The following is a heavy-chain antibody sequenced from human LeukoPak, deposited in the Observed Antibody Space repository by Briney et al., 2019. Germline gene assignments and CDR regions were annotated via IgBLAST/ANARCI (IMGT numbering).Heavy chain of an antibody. CDR1: GGSISSSSYY. V-gene: IGHV4-39*01. J-gene: IGHJ4*02. Sequence: PSETLSLTCTVSGGSISSSSYYWGWIRQPPGTGLEWIGSIYYSGSTYYNPSLKSRVTISVDTSKNQFSLKLSSVTAADTAVYYCARFPILTGLGGPDYWGQGTLVTVSS. CDR3: ARFPILTGLGGPDY. D-gene: IGHD3-9*01. CDR2: IYYSGST.